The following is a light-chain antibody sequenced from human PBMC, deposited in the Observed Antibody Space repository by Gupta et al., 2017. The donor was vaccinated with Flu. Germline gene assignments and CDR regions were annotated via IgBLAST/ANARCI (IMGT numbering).Light chain of an antibody. CDR3: QVLDRSSGDQV. V-gene: IGLV3-21*02. J-gene: IGLJ3*02. CDR2: DNR. Sequence: SYVLTQPPSVSVAPGQTATITCGGDNIGSKSAHWYQQKPGQAPVLVVYDNRDRPSRIPERFSGSNSGTTATLSISRVEAGDEADYYCQVLDRSSGDQVFGGGTTLTVL. CDR1: NIGSKS.